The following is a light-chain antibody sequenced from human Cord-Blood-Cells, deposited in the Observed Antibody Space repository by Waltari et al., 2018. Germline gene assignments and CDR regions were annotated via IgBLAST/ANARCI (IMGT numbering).Light chain of an antibody. CDR2: DAS. CDR1: QDSSNY. Sequence: DIQMTQSPSSLSASVGDRVTITCQASQDSSNYLNWYQQKTGKAPKLLIYDASNLETGVPSRFSGSGSGTDFTFTISSLQPEDIATYYCQQYDNLPLTFGGGTKVEIK. CDR3: QQYDNLPLT. J-gene: IGKJ4*01. V-gene: IGKV1-33*01.